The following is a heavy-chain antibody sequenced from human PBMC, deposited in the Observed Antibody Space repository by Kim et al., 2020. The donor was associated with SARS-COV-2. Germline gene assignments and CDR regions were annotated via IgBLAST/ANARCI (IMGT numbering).Heavy chain of an antibody. D-gene: IGHD2-8*01. Sequence: SETLSRTCTVSGGSISSSSYYWGWIRQPPGKGLEWIGSIYYSGSTYYNPSLKRRVTISVDTSKNQFSLKLSSVTAADTAVYYCARDWGPLMGDFYGMDV. CDR3: ARDWGPLMGDFYGMDV. CDR2: IYYSGST. CDR1: GGSISSSSYY. V-gene: IGHV4-39*07. J-gene: IGHJ6*01.